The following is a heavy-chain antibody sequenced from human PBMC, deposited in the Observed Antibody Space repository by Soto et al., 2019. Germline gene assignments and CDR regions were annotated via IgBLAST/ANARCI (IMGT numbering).Heavy chain of an antibody. CDR1: GFTFSDYY. CDR2: ISSSGSTI. J-gene: IGHJ4*02. V-gene: IGHV3-11*01. Sequence: PGGSLRLSCAASGFTFSDYYMSWIRQAPGKGLEWVSYISSSGSTIYYADSVKGRFTISRDNAKNSLYLQMNSLRAEDTAVYYCARGPLRYFDRFPIDYWGQGTLVTVSS. D-gene: IGHD3-9*01. CDR3: ARGPLRYFDRFPIDY.